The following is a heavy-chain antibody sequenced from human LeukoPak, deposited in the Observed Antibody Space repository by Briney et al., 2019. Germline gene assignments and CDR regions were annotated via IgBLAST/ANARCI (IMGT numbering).Heavy chain of an antibody. CDR2: ISAYNGNT. CDR3: ARDRSPWSAVTGPDP. Sequence: GASVKVSCKASGYTFTSYGISWVRQAPGQGLEWMGWISAYNGNTNYAQKLQGRVTMTTNTSTSTAYMELRSLRSDDTAVYYCARDRSPWSAVTGPDPWGQGTLVTVSS. D-gene: IGHD6-19*01. J-gene: IGHJ5*02. CDR1: GYTFTSYG. V-gene: IGHV1-18*01.